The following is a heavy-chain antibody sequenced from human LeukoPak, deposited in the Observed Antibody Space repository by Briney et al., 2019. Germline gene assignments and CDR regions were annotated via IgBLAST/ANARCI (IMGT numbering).Heavy chain of an antibody. CDR2: INHSGST. CDR1: GGSFSGYY. Sequence: PSETLSLTCAVYGGSFSGYYWSWIRQPPGKGLEWIGEINHSGSTNYNPYLKSRVTISVDTSKNQFSLKLSSVTAADTAVYYCARGGSSSLRNWFDPWGQGTLVTVSS. J-gene: IGHJ5*02. V-gene: IGHV4-34*01. D-gene: IGHD6-6*01. CDR3: ARGGSSSLRNWFDP.